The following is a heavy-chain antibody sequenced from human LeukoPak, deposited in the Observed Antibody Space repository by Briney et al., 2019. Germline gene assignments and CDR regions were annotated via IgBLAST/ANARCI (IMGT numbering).Heavy chain of an antibody. Sequence: SETLSLTCTVSGGSISSHYWSWIRQPPGKGLEWIGYIYYSGSTNYNPSLKSRVTISVDTSKNQFSLKLSSVTAADTAVYYCARDVVVVPAAPSAHNYYYHYMDVWGKGTTVTVSS. CDR1: GGSISSHY. V-gene: IGHV4-59*11. J-gene: IGHJ6*03. CDR3: ARDVVVVPAAPSAHNYYYHYMDV. CDR2: IYYSGST. D-gene: IGHD2-2*01.